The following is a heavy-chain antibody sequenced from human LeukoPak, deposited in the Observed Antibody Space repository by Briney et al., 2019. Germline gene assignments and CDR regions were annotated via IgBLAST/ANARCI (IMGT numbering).Heavy chain of an antibody. CDR1: GGSFSGYY. D-gene: IGHD6-6*01. CDR2: INHSGST. V-gene: IGHV4-34*01. Sequence: PSETLSLTCAVYGGSFSGYYWSWIRQPPGKGLEWIGEINHSGSTNYNPSLKSRVTISVDTSKNQFSLKLSSVTAADTAVYYCARLSSLANIAARGRTWLDPWGQGSLVTVSS. CDR3: ARLSSLANIAARGRTWLDP. J-gene: IGHJ5*02.